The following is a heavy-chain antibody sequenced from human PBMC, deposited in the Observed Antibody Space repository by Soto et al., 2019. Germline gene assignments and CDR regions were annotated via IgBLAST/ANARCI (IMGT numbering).Heavy chain of an antibody. V-gene: IGHV3-30*04. CDR1: GFTFSSYA. CDR3: ARSAGGSYPQYDY. CDR2: ISYDGRDK. Sequence: QVQLVESGGGVVQPGRSLRLSCAASGFTFSSYAMHWVRQAPGTGLEWVAVISYDGRDKYYPDSVKGRFTISRDNSKNTLYRQRNSLRAEDTAVYYCARSAGGSYPQYDYWGQGTLVTVSS. J-gene: IGHJ4*02. D-gene: IGHD1-26*01.